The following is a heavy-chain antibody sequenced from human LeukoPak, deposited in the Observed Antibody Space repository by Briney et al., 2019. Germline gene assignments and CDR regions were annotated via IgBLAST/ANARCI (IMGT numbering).Heavy chain of an antibody. Sequence: SETLSLTCTVSGGSISSYYWSWIRQPAGKGLEWLGRICTSGSTNYNTSLKSRVTMSEETSKNQSSSKISSRTAADPAVEYWWGNIDYYVSGGYCYTVGPIGGTFDPGGQGTLVTVSS. V-gene: IGHV4-4*07. D-gene: IGHD3-22*01. CDR3: WGNIDYYVSGGYCYTVGPIGGTFDP. CDR1: GGSISSYY. CDR2: ICTSGST. J-gene: IGHJ5*02.